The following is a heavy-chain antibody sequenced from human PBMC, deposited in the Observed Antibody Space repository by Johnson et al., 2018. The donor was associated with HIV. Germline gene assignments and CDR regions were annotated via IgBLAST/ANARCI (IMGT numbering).Heavy chain of an antibody. D-gene: IGHD3-16*01. J-gene: IGHJ3*02. V-gene: IGHV3-23*04. CDR3: ARERVVQGDPDAFDI. CDR1: GFTFTRWS. CDR2: ISGSGGST. Sequence: VKLVESGGGLVQPGGSLRLSCAASGFTFTRWSMSWVRQAPGKGLAWVSAISGSGGSTYYADSVTGRFTISRDNSKNTLYLQMNSLRAEDTALYYCARERVVQGDPDAFDIWGQGTMVTVSS.